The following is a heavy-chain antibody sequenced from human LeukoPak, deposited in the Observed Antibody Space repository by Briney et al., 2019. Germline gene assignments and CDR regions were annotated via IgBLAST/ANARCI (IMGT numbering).Heavy chain of an antibody. CDR1: GYSFTNYR. Sequence: PGESLKISCKGSGYSFTNYRIAWVRQMPGKGLEWMGIISPGDSDARYSPPFQGRVTFSVDKSISTAYLQWSTLKASDTAMYFCASPTRGPTDAFDIWGQGTLVTVSS. J-gene: IGHJ3*02. D-gene: IGHD3-10*01. V-gene: IGHV5-51*01. CDR2: ISPGDSDA. CDR3: ASPTRGPTDAFDI.